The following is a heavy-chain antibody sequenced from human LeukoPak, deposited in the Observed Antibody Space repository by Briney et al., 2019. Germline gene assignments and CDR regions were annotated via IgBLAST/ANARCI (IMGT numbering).Heavy chain of an antibody. J-gene: IGHJ1*01. V-gene: IGHV5-51*01. CDR2: IYPGDSDT. CDR3: ARVNCSGGSCYEYFQH. D-gene: IGHD2-15*01. Sequence: GESLQISCQGSGYSFTSYWIGWVRQMPGKGLEWMGIIYPGDSDTRYSPSFQGQVTTSADKSISTAYLQWSSLKASDTAMYYCARVNCSGGSCYEYFQHWGQGTLVTVSS. CDR1: GYSFTSYW.